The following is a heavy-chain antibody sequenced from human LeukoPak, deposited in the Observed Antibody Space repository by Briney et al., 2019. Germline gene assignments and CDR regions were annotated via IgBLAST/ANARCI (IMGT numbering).Heavy chain of an antibody. CDR3: ATYSSLNRREFQY. J-gene: IGHJ1*01. Sequence: QPGGSLRLSCAASGFTVSSNYMSWVRQAPGKGLEWVSVIYSGGSTYYADSVKGRFTISRDNSKNTLYLQMNSLRAEDTAVYYCATYSSLNRREFQYWGQGTLLTVSS. CDR2: IYSGGST. V-gene: IGHV3-66*01. D-gene: IGHD3-22*01. CDR1: GFTVSSNY.